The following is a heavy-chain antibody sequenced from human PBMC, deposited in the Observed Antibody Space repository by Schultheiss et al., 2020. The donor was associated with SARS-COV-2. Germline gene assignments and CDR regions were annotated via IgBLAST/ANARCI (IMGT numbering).Heavy chain of an antibody. J-gene: IGHJ4*02. V-gene: IGHV4-34*01. CDR2: IYYSGST. D-gene: IGHD5-18*01. Sequence: GSLRLSCAVYGGSFSGYYWSWIRQPPGKGLEWIGYIYYSGSTYYNPSLKSRVTISVDTSKNQFSLKLSSVTAADTAVYYCASTARYYFDYWGQGTLVTVSS. CDR1: GGSFSGYY. CDR3: ASTARYYFDY.